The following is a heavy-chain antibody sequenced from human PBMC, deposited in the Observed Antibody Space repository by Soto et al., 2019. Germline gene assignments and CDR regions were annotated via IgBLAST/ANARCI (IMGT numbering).Heavy chain of an antibody. CDR2: IYPGDSDT. CDR1: GYSFTSYW. Sequence: GESLKISCKGSGYSFTSYWIGWVRQMPGKGLEWMGIIYPGDSDTRYSPSFQGQVTISADKSISTAYLQWSSLKASDTAMDYCARTSPLSLAGAAPGAFDIWGQGTMVTVSS. J-gene: IGHJ3*02. CDR3: ARTSPLSLAGAAPGAFDI. D-gene: IGHD6-13*01. V-gene: IGHV5-51*01.